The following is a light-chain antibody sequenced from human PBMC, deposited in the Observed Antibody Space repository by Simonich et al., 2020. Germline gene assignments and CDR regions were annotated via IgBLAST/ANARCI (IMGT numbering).Light chain of an antibody. CDR2: AAS. CDR1: QGISNY. CDR3: LQHNSYPHT. Sequence: DIQMTQSPSAMSASVGDRFTITCRSSQGISNYLAWFQQKQGKVPKRLIYAASSLKSGVPSRFSGSGSGTEFTLTISSLQPEDFATYYCLQHNSYPHTFGQGTKLEIK. J-gene: IGKJ2*01. V-gene: IGKV1-17*03.